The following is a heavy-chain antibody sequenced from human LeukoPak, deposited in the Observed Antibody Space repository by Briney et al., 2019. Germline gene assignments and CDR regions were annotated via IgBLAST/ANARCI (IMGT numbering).Heavy chain of an antibody. D-gene: IGHD5-18*01. J-gene: IGHJ3*02. Sequence: ASVKVSCKASGYTFTSYYMHWVRQAPGQGLEWMGIINPSGGSTSYAQKFQGRVTMTRDTSTSTVYMELRSLRSEDTAVYYCASLQGAMATGPHDAFDIWGEGTMVTVSS. CDR1: GYTFTSYY. V-gene: IGHV1-46*01. CDR2: INPSGGST. CDR3: ASLQGAMATGPHDAFDI.